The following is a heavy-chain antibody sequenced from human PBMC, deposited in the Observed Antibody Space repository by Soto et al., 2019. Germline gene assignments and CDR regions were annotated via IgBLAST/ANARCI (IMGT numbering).Heavy chain of an antibody. CDR3: ARDTLGGAYDFCH. J-gene: IGHJ4*02. D-gene: IGHD3-3*01. Sequence: SETLSLTCTVSGGSISSGGYYWSWIRQHPGKGLEWIGYIYYSGSTYYNPSLKSRVTISVDTSKNQFSLKLSSVTAADTAVYYCARDTLGGAYDFCHGGQGTLVTVSS. V-gene: IGHV4-31*03. CDR1: GGSISSGGYY. CDR2: IYYSGST.